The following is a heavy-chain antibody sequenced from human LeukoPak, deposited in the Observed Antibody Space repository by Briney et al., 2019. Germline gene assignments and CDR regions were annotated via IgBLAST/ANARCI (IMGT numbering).Heavy chain of an antibody. CDR1: GYTLTELS. D-gene: IGHD3-10*01. J-gene: IGHJ4*02. V-gene: IGHV1-24*01. CDR3: ATVTGYYYGSGSYYNGPS. Sequence: AASVKVSYKVSGYTLTELSMHWVRQAPGKGLEWMGGFDPEDGETIYAQKFQGRVTMTEDTSTDTAYMELSSLRSEDTAVYYCATVTGYYYGSGSYYNGPSWGQGTLVTVSS. CDR2: FDPEDGET.